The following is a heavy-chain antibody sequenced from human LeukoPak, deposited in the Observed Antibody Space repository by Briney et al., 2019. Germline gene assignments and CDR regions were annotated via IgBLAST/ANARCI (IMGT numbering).Heavy chain of an antibody. J-gene: IGHJ4*02. CDR1: GGSFSGYY. Sequence: SETLSLTCAVYGGSFSGYYWSWIRQPPGKGLEWIGEINHSGSTNYNPSLKSRVTISVDTSKNQFSLKLSSVTAADTAVYYCARLFEGGRWLQLNSVDYWGQGTLVTVSS. CDR2: INHSGST. V-gene: IGHV4-34*01. CDR3: ARLFEGGRWLQLNSVDY. D-gene: IGHD5-24*01.